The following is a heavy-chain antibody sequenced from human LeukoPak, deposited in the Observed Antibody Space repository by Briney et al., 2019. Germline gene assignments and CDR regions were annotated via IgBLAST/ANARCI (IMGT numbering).Heavy chain of an antibody. D-gene: IGHD5-18*01. Sequence: ASVKVSCKASGYTFTGYYMHWVRQAPGQGREWMGWINPNSRGTNYAQKFQGRVTMTRAKSISTAYMELSRLRSDDTAVYYCARDPDTAMVPQYYFDDWGQGTLITVSS. J-gene: IGHJ4*02. CDR3: ARDPDTAMVPQYYFDD. CDR2: INPNSRGT. V-gene: IGHV1-2*02. CDR1: GYTFTGYY.